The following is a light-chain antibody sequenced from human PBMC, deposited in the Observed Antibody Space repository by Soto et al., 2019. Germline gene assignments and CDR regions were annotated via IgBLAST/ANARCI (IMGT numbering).Light chain of an antibody. Sequence: QLVLTQPPSVSGAPGQRVTISCTGGSSNIGAGYDVHWYQQLPGTAPKLLIYGNNNRPSGVPDRFSGSKSGTSGTLAITGLQAEDEADYYCQSYDISLSGSLFGTGTKLTVL. CDR2: GNN. CDR1: SSNIGAGYD. CDR3: QSYDISLSGSL. V-gene: IGLV1-40*01. J-gene: IGLJ1*01.